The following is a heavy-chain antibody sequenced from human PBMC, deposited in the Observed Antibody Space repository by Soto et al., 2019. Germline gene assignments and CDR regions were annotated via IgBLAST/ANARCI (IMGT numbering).Heavy chain of an antibody. V-gene: IGHV4-59*08. CDR1: GGSISSYY. D-gene: IGHD2-15*01. Sequence: SETLSLTCTVSGGSISSYYWSWIRQPPGKGLEWIGYIYYSGSTNYNPSLKSRVTISVDTSKNQFSLKLSSVTAADTAVYYCARRQTRYCSGGSCYKLNWFDTWGQGTLVTVSS. CDR2: IYYSGST. CDR3: ARRQTRYCSGGSCYKLNWFDT. J-gene: IGHJ5*02.